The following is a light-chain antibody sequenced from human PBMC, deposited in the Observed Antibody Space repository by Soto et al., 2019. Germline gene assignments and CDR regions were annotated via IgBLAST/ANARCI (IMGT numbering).Light chain of an antibody. V-gene: IGLV2-14*01. CDR2: DVS. Sequence: QSALTQPASVSGSPGQSITISCTGTTSDVGGYNYVSWYQQPPGKAPKLLIYDVSNRPSGVSNRFSGSKSGNTASLTISGLQAEDEADYYCSSYTSSSTRVFGTGTKAPS. CDR1: TSDVGGYNY. CDR3: SSYTSSSTRV. J-gene: IGLJ1*01.